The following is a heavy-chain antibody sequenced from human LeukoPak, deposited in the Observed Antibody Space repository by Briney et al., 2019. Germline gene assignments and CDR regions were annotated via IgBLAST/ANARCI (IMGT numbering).Heavy chain of an antibody. J-gene: IGHJ4*02. V-gene: IGHV4-39*07. Sequence: PSETLSLTCTVSGGSISSGSYYWSWIRQPPGKGLEWIGEINHSGSTNYNPSLKSRVTISVDTSKNQFSLKLSSVTAADTAVYYCARPLYSSGRAPLDYWGQGTLVTVSS. CDR3: ARPLYSSGRAPLDY. CDR1: GGSISSGSYY. CDR2: INHSGST. D-gene: IGHD6-19*01.